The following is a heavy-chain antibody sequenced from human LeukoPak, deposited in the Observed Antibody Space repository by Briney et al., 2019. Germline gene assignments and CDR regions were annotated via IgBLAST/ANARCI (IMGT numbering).Heavy chain of an antibody. CDR1: GFTFSSYG. J-gene: IGHJ6*02. D-gene: IGHD1-26*01. Sequence: GGSLRLSCAASGFTFSSYGMHWVRQAPGKGLEWVAVISYDGSNKYYADSVKGRFTISRDNSKNTLYLQMNSLRAEDTAVYYCARERGFSGSYAYYYYGMDVWGQGTTVTVSS. V-gene: IGHV3-30*03. CDR3: ARERGFSGSYAYYYYGMDV. CDR2: ISYDGSNK.